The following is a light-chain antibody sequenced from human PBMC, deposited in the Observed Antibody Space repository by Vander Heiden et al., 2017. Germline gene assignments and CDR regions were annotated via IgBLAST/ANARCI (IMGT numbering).Light chain of an antibody. CDR1: QDISNY. Sequence: DIQMTQSPSSLSASVGDSVTITCQASQDISNYLNWYQQKPGKAPKLLIYDATNVETGVPSRFSGSGAGKDFTFTISSLQPEDIATYYCQQYDNLPWTFGQGTKVEIK. J-gene: IGKJ1*01. CDR2: DAT. CDR3: QQYDNLPWT. V-gene: IGKV1-33*01.